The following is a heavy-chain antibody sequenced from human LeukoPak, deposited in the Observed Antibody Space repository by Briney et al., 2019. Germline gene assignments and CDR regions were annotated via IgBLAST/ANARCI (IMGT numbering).Heavy chain of an antibody. V-gene: IGHV4-34*01. CDR2: INHSGST. J-gene: IGHJ4*02. CDR3: ARHGWGYYDSSGYLDY. Sequence: SETLSLTCAVYGGSFSGYYWSWIRQPPVKGLEWIGEINHSGSTNYNPSLKSRVTISVDTSKNQFSLKLSSVTAADTAVYYCARHGWGYYDSSGYLDYWGQGTLVTVSS. CDR1: GGSFSGYY. D-gene: IGHD3-22*01.